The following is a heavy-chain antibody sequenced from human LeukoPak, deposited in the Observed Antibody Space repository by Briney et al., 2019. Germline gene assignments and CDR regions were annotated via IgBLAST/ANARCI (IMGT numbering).Heavy chain of an antibody. D-gene: IGHD3-10*01. V-gene: IGHV1-46*01. CDR2: INPTGGST. CDR3: ARGRTPTRGIYWDAFDM. CDR1: GYTFTSYY. Sequence: ASVKVSCKASGYTFTSYYMHWVRRAPGEGLEWMGIINPTGGSTSYAQKFQGRVTMTRDTSTSTVYMELSSLRSEDTAVYYCARGRTPTRGIYWDAFDMWGQGTLVTVSS. J-gene: IGHJ3*02.